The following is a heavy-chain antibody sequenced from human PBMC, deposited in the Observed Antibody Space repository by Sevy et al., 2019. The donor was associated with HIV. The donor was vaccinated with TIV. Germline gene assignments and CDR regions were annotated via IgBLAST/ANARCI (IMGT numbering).Heavy chain of an antibody. V-gene: IGHV1-2*06. J-gene: IGHJ2*01. CDR1: GYTFTGYY. CDR3: ARVDNYDILTGYYDWYFDL. Sequence: ASVKVSCKASGYTFTGYYMHWVRQAPGQGLEWMGRINPNSGGTNYAQKFQGRVTMTRDTSISTAYMELSRLRSDDTAGYYCARVDNYDILTGYYDWYFDLWGRGTLVTVSS. CDR2: INPNSGGT. D-gene: IGHD3-9*01.